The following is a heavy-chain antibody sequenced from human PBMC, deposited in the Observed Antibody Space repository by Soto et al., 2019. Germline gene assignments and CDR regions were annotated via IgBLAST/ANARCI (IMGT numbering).Heavy chain of an antibody. V-gene: IGHV4-39*01. CDR2: IYYSGST. D-gene: IGHD3-3*01. J-gene: IGHJ5*02. CDR3: ARQGGASDFWSGYPNWFDP. Sequence: SATLSLTFTVPGGSISSSSYYWVWIRKPPGKGLEWIGSIYYSGSTYYNPSLKSRVTISVDTSKNQFSLKLSSVTAADTAVYYCARQGGASDFWSGYPNWFDPWGQGTLVTVSS. CDR1: GGSISSSSYY.